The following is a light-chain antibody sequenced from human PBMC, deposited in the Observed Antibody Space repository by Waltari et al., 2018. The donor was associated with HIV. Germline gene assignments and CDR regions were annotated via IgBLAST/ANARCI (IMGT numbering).Light chain of an antibody. J-gene: IGLJ3*02. CDR3: SSYTSTTTLVV. V-gene: IGLV2-14*03. CDR2: DVS. Sequence: QSALTQPASVSGSPGQSITISCTGTSSDVGGYQYVPWYQQHPGKAPKLMIFDVSNRPSGVSNRCSGSKSGNTASLTISGLQAEDEAHYFCSSYTSTTTLVVFGGGTKLTVL. CDR1: SSDVGGYQY.